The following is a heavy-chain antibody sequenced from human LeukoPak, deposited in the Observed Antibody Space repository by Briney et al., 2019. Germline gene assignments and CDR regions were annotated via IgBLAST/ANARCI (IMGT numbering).Heavy chain of an antibody. CDR1: GGSFSGYY. J-gene: IGHJ5*02. CDR3: ARGGILLWFGDGRGWFDP. V-gene: IGHV4-34*01. Sequence: SETLSLTCAVYGGSFSGYYWSWIRQPPGKGLEWIGEINHSGSTNYNPSLKMRVTISVDTSKNQFSLKLSSVTAADTAVYYCARGGILLWFGDGRGWFDPWGQGTLVTVSS. D-gene: IGHD3-10*01. CDR2: INHSGST.